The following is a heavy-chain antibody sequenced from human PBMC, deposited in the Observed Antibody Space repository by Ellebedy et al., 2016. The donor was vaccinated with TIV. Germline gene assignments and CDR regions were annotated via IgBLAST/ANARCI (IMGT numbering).Heavy chain of an antibody. J-gene: IGHJ6*02. D-gene: IGHD3-10*01. CDR2: ISSRSNII. CDR1: GFTFSSYN. Sequence: GGSLRLSXAASGFTFSSYNMNWVRQAPGKGLEWVSYISSRSNIIYYGDSVKGRFTISRDNSKNTLYLQMNSLRADDTAVYYCAKDRRPFGTTYYYDAMDVWGHGTTVTVSS. CDR3: AKDRRPFGTTYYYDAMDV. V-gene: IGHV3-48*01.